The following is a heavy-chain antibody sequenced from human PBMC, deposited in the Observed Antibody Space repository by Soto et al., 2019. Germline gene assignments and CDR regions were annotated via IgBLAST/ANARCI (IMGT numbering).Heavy chain of an antibody. J-gene: IGHJ4*02. D-gene: IGHD5-18*01. CDR3: ASPTRPPMSGYSYGSQQSAYFDY. V-gene: IGHV1-69*06. Sequence: SVKVSCKASGGTFSGYAISWVRQAPGQGLEWMGGIIPIFGTANYAQKFQGRVTITADKSTSTAYMELSSLRSEDTAVYYCASPTRPPMSGYSYGSQQSAYFDYWGQGTLVTVSS. CDR2: IIPIFGTA. CDR1: GGTFSGYA.